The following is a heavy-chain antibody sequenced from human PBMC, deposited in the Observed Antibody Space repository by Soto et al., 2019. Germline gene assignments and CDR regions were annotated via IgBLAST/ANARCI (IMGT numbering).Heavy chain of an antibody. Sequence: GGSLRLSCAASGFTFSSYAMHWVRQAPGKGLEWVAVISYDGSNKYYADYVKGRFTISRDNSKNTLYLQMNSLRAEDTAVYYCARDLQLILDYWGQGTLVTVSS. D-gene: IGHD3-16*01. J-gene: IGHJ4*02. CDR3: ARDLQLILDY. CDR1: GFTFSSYA. CDR2: ISYDGSNK. V-gene: IGHV3-30-3*01.